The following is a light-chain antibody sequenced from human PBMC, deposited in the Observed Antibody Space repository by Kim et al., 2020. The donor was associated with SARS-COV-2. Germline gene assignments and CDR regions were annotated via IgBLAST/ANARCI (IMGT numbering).Light chain of an antibody. V-gene: IGKV3-15*01. CDR1: ENVDSH. J-gene: IGKJ1*01. CDR3: QQYADWPPWT. Sequence: EIVMTQSPATLSVSPEERATLSCRASENVDSHLAWYQQRPGRPPRLLIYGASSRVTGVPARFVGSGSGTEFTLTVTSLQSEDVALYYCQQYADWPPWTFGQGTKVDIK. CDR2: GAS.